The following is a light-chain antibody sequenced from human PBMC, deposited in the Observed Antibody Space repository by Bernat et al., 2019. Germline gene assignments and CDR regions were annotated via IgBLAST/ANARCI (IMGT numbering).Light chain of an antibody. V-gene: IGLV2-14*01. CDR3: CSYTSWSSPYV. CDR1: SNDVGGYNY. J-gene: IGLJ1*01. CDR2: DVT. Sequence: QSALTQPASVSGSPGQSITISCTGTSNDVGGYNYVSWYQQHPGKAPKLMIYDVTNRPSGVSNRFSASKSGNTASLTISGLQAEDEADYYCCSYTSWSSPYVFGTGTKVTVL.